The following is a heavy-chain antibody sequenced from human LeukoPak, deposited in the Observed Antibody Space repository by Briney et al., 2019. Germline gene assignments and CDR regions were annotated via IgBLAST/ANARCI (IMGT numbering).Heavy chain of an antibody. CDR1: GFTFSSYA. V-gene: IGHV3-23*01. CDR3: AKREYYYGSGSYFLFDY. J-gene: IGHJ4*02. D-gene: IGHD3-10*01. CDR2: ISGSGGST. Sequence: GGSLRLSCAASGFTFSSYAMSWVRQAPGQGLEWVSAISGSGGSTYYADSVKGRFTISRDNSKNTLYLQMNSLRAEDTAVYYCAKREYYYGSGSYFLFDYWGQGTLVTVSS.